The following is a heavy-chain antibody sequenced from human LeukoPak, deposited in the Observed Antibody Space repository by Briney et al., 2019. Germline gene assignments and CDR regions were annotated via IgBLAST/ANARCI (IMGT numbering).Heavy chain of an antibody. D-gene: IGHD2-2*01. Sequence: ASVKVSCKASGYTFTDYYMHWVRQAPGQGLEWMGWINPNSGGTNYAQKFQGRVTMTRDTSISTAYMELSSLRSDDTAVYYCARRGCSTSCYAPDYWGQGILVTVSS. V-gene: IGHV1-2*02. CDR1: GYTFTDYY. CDR3: ARRGCSTSCYAPDY. CDR2: INPNSGGT. J-gene: IGHJ4*02.